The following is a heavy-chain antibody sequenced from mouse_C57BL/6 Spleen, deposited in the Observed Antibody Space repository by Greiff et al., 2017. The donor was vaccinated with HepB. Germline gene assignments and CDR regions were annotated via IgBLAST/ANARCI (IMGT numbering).Heavy chain of an antibody. CDR2: IYPGDGDT. Sequence: QVQLKQSGAELVKPGASAKISCKASGYAFSSYWMNWVKQRPGKGLEWIGQIYPGDGDTNYNGKFKGKATLTADKSSSTAYMQLSSLTSEDSAVYFCARRTTVVEGWYFDVWGTGTTVTVSS. D-gene: IGHD1-1*01. CDR1: GYAFSSYW. J-gene: IGHJ1*03. V-gene: IGHV1-80*01. CDR3: ARRTTVVEGWYFDV.